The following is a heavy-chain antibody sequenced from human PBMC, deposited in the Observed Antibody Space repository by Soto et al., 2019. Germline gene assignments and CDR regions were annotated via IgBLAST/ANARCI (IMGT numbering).Heavy chain of an antibody. Sequence: QTLSLPCAISGDSVSSNSAAWNWIRQSPSRGLEWLGRTYYRSKWYNDYAVSVKSRITINPDTSKNQFSLQLNSVTPEDTAVYYCARGDVVATRWGMDVWGQGTTVTVSS. V-gene: IGHV6-1*01. CDR2: TYYRSKWYN. CDR3: ARGDVVATRWGMDV. J-gene: IGHJ6*02. D-gene: IGHD5-12*01. CDR1: GDSVSSNSAA.